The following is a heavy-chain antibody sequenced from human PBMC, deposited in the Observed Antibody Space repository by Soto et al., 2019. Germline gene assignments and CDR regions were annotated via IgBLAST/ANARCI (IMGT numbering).Heavy chain of an antibody. D-gene: IGHD4-17*01. CDR1: GFTFSSYG. J-gene: IGHJ4*02. V-gene: IGHV3-30*18. CDR2: ISYDGSNK. CDR3: AKEDDYGGPSDY. Sequence: QVQLVESGGGVVQPGRSLRLSCAASGFTFSSYGMNWVRQAPGKGLEWVAVISYDGSNKYYADSVKGRFTISRDKSKNTLYLQMNSLRAEDTAVYYCAKEDDYGGPSDYWGQGTLVTVSS.